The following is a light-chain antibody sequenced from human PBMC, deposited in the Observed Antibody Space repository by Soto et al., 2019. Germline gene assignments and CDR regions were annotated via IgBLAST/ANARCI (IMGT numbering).Light chain of an antibody. V-gene: IGKV3-20*01. J-gene: IGKJ1*01. Sequence: EIVLTQSPCTVSLSPGESATLSCRASQSISRSDLAWYQQKPGQAPRLIIHGASSRATGVPDRITGSGSGTDFTLSISRLEPEDFAVYYCQQYGGSTRTFGQGTKVDIK. CDR2: GAS. CDR1: QSISRSD. CDR3: QQYGGSTRT.